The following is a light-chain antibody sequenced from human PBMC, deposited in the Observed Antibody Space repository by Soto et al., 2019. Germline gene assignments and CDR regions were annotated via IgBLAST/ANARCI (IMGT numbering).Light chain of an antibody. V-gene: IGLV1-44*01. Sequence: QLVLTQPPSASGTPGQRVTISCSGSSSNIGSNSVNWYQQVPGTAPKFLISSNNRRPSGVPDRFAGSKSGTSGSLAISGLQSEDEAEYFCAAWDNSLKGFVFGTGTKLTVL. CDR3: AAWDNSLKGFV. J-gene: IGLJ1*01. CDR1: SSNIGSNS. CDR2: SNN.